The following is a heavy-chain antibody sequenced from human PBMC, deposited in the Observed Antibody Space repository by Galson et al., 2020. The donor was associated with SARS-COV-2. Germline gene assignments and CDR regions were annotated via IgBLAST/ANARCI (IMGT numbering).Heavy chain of an antibody. D-gene: IGHD7-27*01. J-gene: IGHJ4*02. CDR1: GFTFSSYW. V-gene: IGHV3-74*01. CDR2: IYREGSST. CDR3: ARGDMGNDYFDY. Sequence: GGSLRLSCAASGFTFSSYWMHWVRQAPGERLAWVPRIYREGSSTSYANSVKGRFTISGDNAKNTLYLQMNSLRAEDTAVYYCARGDMGNDYFDYWGQGTLVTVSS.